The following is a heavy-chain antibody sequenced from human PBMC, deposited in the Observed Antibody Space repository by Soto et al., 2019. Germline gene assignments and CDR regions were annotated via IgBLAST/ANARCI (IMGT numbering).Heavy chain of an antibody. CDR2: IFSNDEK. CDR3: ARVGAMPKYYFDY. Sequence: SGPTLVNPTETLTLTCTVSGFSLSNARMGVSWIRQPPGKALEWLAHIFSNDEKSYSTSLKSRLTISKDTSKSQVVLTMTNMDPVDTATYYCARVGAMPKYYFDYWGQGTLVTVSS. J-gene: IGHJ4*02. CDR1: GFSLSNARMG. D-gene: IGHD1-26*01. V-gene: IGHV2-26*01.